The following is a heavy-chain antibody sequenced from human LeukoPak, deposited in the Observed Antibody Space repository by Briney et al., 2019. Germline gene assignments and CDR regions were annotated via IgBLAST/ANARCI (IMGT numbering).Heavy chain of an antibody. CDR2: MNPNSGNT. Sequence: ASVKVSCKSSGYTFTSYDINWVRQATGQGLEWMGWMNPNSGNTGYAQKFQGRVTMTRNTSISTAYMELSSLRSEDTAVYCCAREGTYYDFWSGYFQPWFNPWGQGTLVTVSS. CDR1: GYTFTSYD. CDR3: AREGTYYDFWSGYFQPWFNP. D-gene: IGHD3-3*01. V-gene: IGHV1-8*01. J-gene: IGHJ5*02.